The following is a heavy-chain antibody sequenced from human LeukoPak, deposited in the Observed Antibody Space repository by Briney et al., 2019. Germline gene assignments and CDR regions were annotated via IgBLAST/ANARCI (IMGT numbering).Heavy chain of an antibody. CDR3: ARDPADYYGSGSYRTLDY. D-gene: IGHD3-10*01. CDR2: INSDGSST. J-gene: IGHJ4*02. Sequence: GGSLRLSCAASGFTFSSYWMHWVRQAPGKGLVWVSRINSDGSSTSYADSVKGRFTISRDNAKNTLYLQMNSLRAEDTAVYYCARDPADYYGSGSYRTLDYWGQGTLVTVSS. V-gene: IGHV3-74*01. CDR1: GFTFSSYW.